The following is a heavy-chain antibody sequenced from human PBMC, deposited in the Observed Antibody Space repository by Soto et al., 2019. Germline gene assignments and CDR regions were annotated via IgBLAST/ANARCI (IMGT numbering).Heavy chain of an antibody. Sequence: SATLSLTCVSSGGSSTSYHWSWIRQFPGNGLEWIAYTAYTGNTNYNPFLKSRVTISMYTSKNQVSLKLTSVTAADTAVYYCSRHCRVDTAMAIDYWGQGTLVTVSS. CDR3: SRHCRVDTAMAIDY. D-gene: IGHD5-18*01. V-gene: IGHV4-59*08. J-gene: IGHJ4*02. CDR1: GGSSTSYH. CDR2: TAYTGNT.